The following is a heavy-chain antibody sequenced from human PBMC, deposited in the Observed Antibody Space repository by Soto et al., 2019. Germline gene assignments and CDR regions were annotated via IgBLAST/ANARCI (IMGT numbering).Heavy chain of an antibody. Sequence: PSETLSLTCTVSGGSISSGEYYWSWIRQPPGKGLEWNGYIYYSESTYYNPSLKSRVTISVDTSKNQFSLKLSSVTAADTAVYYCARDHWLRFSGMDVWGQGTTVTVSS. CDR1: GGSISSGEYY. J-gene: IGHJ6*02. CDR2: IYYSEST. CDR3: ARDHWLRFSGMDV. D-gene: IGHD5-12*01. V-gene: IGHV4-30-4*01.